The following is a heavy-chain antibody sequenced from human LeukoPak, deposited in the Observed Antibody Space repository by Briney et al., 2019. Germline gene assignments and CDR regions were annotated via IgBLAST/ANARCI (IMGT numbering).Heavy chain of an antibody. D-gene: IGHD5-24*01. CDR1: GGSISSGGYY. J-gene: IGHJ1*01. V-gene: IGHV4-31*03. Sequence: PSQTLSLTCTVSGGSISSGGYYWSWIRQHPGKGLEWIGYIYYSGSIYYNPSLKSRVTISVDTSKSHFSLRLTSVTAADTAVYYCARAPGGYNAKYFQHWGRGTLVTVSS. CDR3: ARAPGGYNAKYFQH. CDR2: IYYSGSI.